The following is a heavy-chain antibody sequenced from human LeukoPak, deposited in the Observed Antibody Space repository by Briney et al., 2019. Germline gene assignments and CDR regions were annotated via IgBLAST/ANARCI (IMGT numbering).Heavy chain of an antibody. CDR2: ISWNSGSI. Sequence: PGGSLRLSCAASGFTFDDYAMHWVRQAPGKGLGWVSGISWNSGSIGYADSVKGRFTISRDNAKNSLYLQMNSLRAEDTALYYCAKDSSGSAPYYFDYWGQGTLVTVSS. CDR1: GFTFDDYA. V-gene: IGHV3-9*01. J-gene: IGHJ4*02. D-gene: IGHD3-22*01. CDR3: AKDSSGSAPYYFDY.